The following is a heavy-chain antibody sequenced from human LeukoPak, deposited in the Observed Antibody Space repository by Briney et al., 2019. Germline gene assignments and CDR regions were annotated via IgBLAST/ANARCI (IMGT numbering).Heavy chain of an antibody. V-gene: IGHV1-2*02. Sequence: GASVKVSCKASGYTFTGYYMHWVRQAPGQGLEWMGWINPNSGGTKYGQRFQGRVTMTEDTSTDTAYMELSSLRSEDTAVYYCASGSYYYYYMDVWGKGTTVTISS. D-gene: IGHD5-12*01. CDR3: ASGSYYYYYMDV. CDR2: INPNSGGT. J-gene: IGHJ6*03. CDR1: GYTFTGYY.